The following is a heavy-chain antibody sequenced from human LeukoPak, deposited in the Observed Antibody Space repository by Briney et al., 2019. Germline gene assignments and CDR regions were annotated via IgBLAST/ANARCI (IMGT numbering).Heavy chain of an antibody. CDR3: ARAFDY. CDR2: ISSSSNTM. Sequence: GGSLRLSCAASGFTFSSYEMNWVRQAPGKGLEWVSYISSSSNTMYYADSVKGRFTISRVNAKNSLYLQMNSLRDEDTAVYYCARAFDYWGQGTLVAVSS. CDR1: GFTFSSYE. V-gene: IGHV3-48*03. J-gene: IGHJ4*02.